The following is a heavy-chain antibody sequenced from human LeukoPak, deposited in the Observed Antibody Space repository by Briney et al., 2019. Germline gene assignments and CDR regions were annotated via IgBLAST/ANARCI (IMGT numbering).Heavy chain of an antibody. J-gene: IGHJ4*02. V-gene: IGHV3-30*18. CDR2: ISYDGSNK. CDR1: GFTFSSYG. Sequence: GRSLRLSCAASGFTFSSYGMHWVRQAPGKGLEWVAVISYDGSNKYYADSVKGRFTISRDNSKNTLYLQMNSLRAEDTAVYYCAKDFGPGGGQQLVHFDYWGLGTLVTVSS. D-gene: IGHD6-13*01. CDR3: AKDFGPGGGQQLVHFDY.